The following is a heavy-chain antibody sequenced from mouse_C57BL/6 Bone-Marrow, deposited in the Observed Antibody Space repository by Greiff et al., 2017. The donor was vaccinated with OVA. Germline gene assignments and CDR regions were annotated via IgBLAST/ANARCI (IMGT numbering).Heavy chain of an antibody. Sequence: QVQLQQSGAELVRPGSSVKLSCKASGYTFTSYWMDWVKQRPGQGLEWIGNIYPSDSETHYNQKFKDKATLTVDKSSSTAYMQLSSLTSEDSAVYYCARWGGYYWFAYWGQGTLVTVSA. CDR2: IYPSDSET. CDR1: GYTFTSYW. CDR3: ARWGGYYWFAY. D-gene: IGHD2-3*01. V-gene: IGHV1-61*01. J-gene: IGHJ3*01.